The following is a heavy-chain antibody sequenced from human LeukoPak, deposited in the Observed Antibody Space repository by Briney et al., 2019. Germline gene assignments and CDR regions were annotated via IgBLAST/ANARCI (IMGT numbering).Heavy chain of an antibody. J-gene: IGHJ4*02. CDR1: GGSISSYY. Sequence: PSETLSLTCTVSGGSISSYYWSWLRQPPGKGLEWIGYIYYSGSTNYNPSLKSRVTISVDTSKNQFSLKLSSVTAADTAVYYCARAFGYYGLDWGQGTLVTVSS. V-gene: IGHV4-59*01. CDR2: IYYSGST. D-gene: IGHD3-10*01. CDR3: ARAFGYYGLD.